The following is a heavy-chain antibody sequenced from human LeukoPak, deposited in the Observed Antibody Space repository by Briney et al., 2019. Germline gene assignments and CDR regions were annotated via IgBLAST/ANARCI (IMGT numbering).Heavy chain of an antibody. CDR2: ISYDGSNK. Sequence: GRSLRLSCAASGFTFSSYAMHWVRQAPGKGLEWVAVISYDGSNKYYADSVKGRFTISRDNSKNTLYLQMNSLRAEDTAVYYCARAGYCSSTSCYSYYFDYWGQGTLVTASS. D-gene: IGHD2-2*01. V-gene: IGHV3-30*04. CDR3: ARAGYCSSTSCYSYYFDY. CDR1: GFTFSSYA. J-gene: IGHJ4*02.